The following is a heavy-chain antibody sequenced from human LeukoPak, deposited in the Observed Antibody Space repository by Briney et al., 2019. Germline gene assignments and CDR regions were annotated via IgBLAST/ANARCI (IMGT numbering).Heavy chain of an antibody. D-gene: IGHD3-9*01. J-gene: IGHJ4*02. V-gene: IGHV3-74*01. CDR3: ARPYDISTGYFDY. Sequence: PGRSLRLSCAASGFTFSSHWMHWVRQAPGKGLMWVARINGDGSSTSYADSVKGRFTIYRDNGKNTLYLQMNTLRAEDTAMYYCARPYDISTGYFDYWGQGTLVTVSS. CDR2: INGDGSST. CDR1: GFTFSSHW.